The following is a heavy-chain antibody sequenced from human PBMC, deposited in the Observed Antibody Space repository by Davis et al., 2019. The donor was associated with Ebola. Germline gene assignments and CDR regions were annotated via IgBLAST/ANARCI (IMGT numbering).Heavy chain of an antibody. V-gene: IGHV5-51*01. CDR1: GNSFTSYW. D-gene: IGHD2-2*01. J-gene: IGHJ4*02. CDR2: IYPGDSDT. CDR3: ARQGTTSWDS. Sequence: GESLKISCKDSGNSFTSYWIGWVRQMPGKGLEWMGIIYPGDSDTRYSPSFQGQVTISADKSIRTAYLHWNSLKASDTATYYCARQGTTSWDSWGQGTLVTVSS.